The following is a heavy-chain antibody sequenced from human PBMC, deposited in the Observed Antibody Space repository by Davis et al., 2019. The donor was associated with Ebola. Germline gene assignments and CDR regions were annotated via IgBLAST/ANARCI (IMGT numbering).Heavy chain of an antibody. Sequence: ASVTVSCKASGYTFTSYGISWVRQAPGQGLEWMGWISAYNGNTNYAQKLQGRVTMTTDTSTSTAYMELRSLRSDDTAVYYCARGITMVRGVTWFDPWGQGTLVTVSS. J-gene: IGHJ5*02. CDR2: ISAYNGNT. V-gene: IGHV1-18*01. CDR3: ARGITMVRGVTWFDP. D-gene: IGHD3-10*01. CDR1: GYTFTSYG.